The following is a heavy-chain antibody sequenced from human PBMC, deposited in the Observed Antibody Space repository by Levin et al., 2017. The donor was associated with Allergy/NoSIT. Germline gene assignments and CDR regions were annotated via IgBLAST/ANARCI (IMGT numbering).Heavy chain of an antibody. CDR2: ISWNSGSI. CDR3: ARDNIGLPDAFDI. J-gene: IGHJ3*02. Sequence: PGGSLRLSCAASGFTFDDYAMHWVRQAPGKGLEWVSGISWNSGSIGYADSVTGRFTISRDNAKNSLYLQMNSLRTEDTALYYCARDNIGLPDAFDIWGQGTMVIVSS. D-gene: IGHD3-10*01. CDR1: GFTFDDYA. V-gene: IGHV3-9*01.